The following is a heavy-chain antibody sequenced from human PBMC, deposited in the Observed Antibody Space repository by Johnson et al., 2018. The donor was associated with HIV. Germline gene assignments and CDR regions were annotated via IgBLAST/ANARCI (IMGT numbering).Heavy chain of an antibody. CDR3: TAVSYSDAFDI. V-gene: IGHV3-30*02. CDR2: IRYDGSKK. Sequence: QVQLVESGGGLVQPGGSLRLSCAASGFTVSRNYMSWVRQAPGKGLEWVAFIRYDGSKKYYEDSVKGRFTVSRDNSKNTLYLQMNSLKTEDTAVYYCTAVSYSDAFDIWGQGTMVTVSS. J-gene: IGHJ3*02. CDR1: GFTVSRNY. D-gene: IGHD1-26*01.